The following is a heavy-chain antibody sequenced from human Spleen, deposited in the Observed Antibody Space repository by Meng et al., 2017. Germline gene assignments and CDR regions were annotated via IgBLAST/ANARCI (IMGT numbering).Heavy chain of an antibody. CDR1: GGSFSDYY. J-gene: IGHJ4*02. V-gene: IGHV4-34*01. CDR2: INHSGST. CDR3: ARGPTTMAHDFDY. Sequence: VQLQQWGAVLLKPSETLSLTCVVSGGSFSDYYWSWIRQPPGKGLEWIGEINHSGSTNYNPSLESRATISVDTSQNNLSLKLSSVTAADSAVYYCARGPTTMAHDFDYWGQGTLVTVPS. D-gene: IGHD4-11*01.